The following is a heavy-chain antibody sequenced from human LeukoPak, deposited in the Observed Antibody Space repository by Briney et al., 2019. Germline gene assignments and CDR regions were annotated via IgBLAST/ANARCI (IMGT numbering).Heavy chain of an antibody. CDR1: GYTLTELS. J-gene: IGHJ3*02. CDR3: ARENRPQSKRPDAFDI. CDR2: FDPEDGET. D-gene: IGHD2/OR15-2a*01. Sequence: ASVKVSCKVSGYTLTELSMHWVRQAPGKGLEWMGGFDPEDGETIYAQKFQGRVTMTEDTSTDTAYMELSSLRSEDTAVYYCARENRPQSKRPDAFDIWGQGTMVTVSS. V-gene: IGHV1-24*01.